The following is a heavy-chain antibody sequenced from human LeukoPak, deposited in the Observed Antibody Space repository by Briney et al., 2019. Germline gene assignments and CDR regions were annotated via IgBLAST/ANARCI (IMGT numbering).Heavy chain of an antibody. J-gene: IGHJ4*02. D-gene: IGHD2-2*01. CDR3: AKDRIVPAAMGALNY. Sequence: GGSLRLSCAASGFTFSSYAMSWVRQAPGKGLEWASAISGSGGSTYYADSVKGRFTISRDNSKNTLYLQMNSLRAEDTAVYYCAKDRIVPAAMGALNYWGQGTLVTVSS. CDR2: ISGSGGST. CDR1: GFTFSSYA. V-gene: IGHV3-23*01.